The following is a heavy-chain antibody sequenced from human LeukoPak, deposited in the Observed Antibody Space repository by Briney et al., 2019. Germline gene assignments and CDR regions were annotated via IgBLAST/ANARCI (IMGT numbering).Heavy chain of an antibody. CDR1: GGSISDSSYY. J-gene: IGHJ4*02. CDR3: ARVGTGRASFDY. Sequence: KTSQTLSLTCSVSGGSISDSSYYWSWIRQPAGKGLEWIGRIYTSGRTNYNPSLKSRVTMSVDTSKNQFSLKLSSVTAADTAVYYCARVGTGRASFDYWGQGTLVTVSS. D-gene: IGHD1-1*01. V-gene: IGHV4-61*02. CDR2: IYTSGRT.